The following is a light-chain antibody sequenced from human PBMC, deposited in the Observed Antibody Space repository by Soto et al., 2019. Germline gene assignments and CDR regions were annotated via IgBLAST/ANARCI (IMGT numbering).Light chain of an antibody. CDR1: QGIGNA. CDR2: DAS. Sequence: IPMTQSPSSLSASVGDRVTISCRASQGIGNALGWYHQSPGKAPNLLISDASNLEAGVPSRFSGRGSGTHFTLTISSLQPEDIGRYYCHQYDDLPYTFGQGTSLQIK. J-gene: IGKJ2*01. CDR3: HQYDDLPYT. V-gene: IGKV1-33*01.